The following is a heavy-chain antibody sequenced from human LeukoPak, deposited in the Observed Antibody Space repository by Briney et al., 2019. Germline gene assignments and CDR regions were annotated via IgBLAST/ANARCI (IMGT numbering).Heavy chain of an antibody. V-gene: IGHV4-34*01. Sequence: SETLSLTCAVYGGSFSGYYWSWIRQPPGKGLEGIGEINHSGSTNYNPSLKSRVTISVDTSKNQFSLKLSSVTAADTAVYYCALLLRWVDYWGQGTLVTVSS. CDR1: GGSFSGYY. CDR3: ALLLRWVDY. J-gene: IGHJ4*02. CDR2: INHSGST. D-gene: IGHD4-17*01.